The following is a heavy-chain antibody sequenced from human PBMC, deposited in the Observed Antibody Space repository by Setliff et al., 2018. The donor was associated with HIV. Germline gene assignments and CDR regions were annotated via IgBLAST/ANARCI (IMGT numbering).Heavy chain of an antibody. D-gene: IGHD5-18*01. J-gene: IGHJ1*01. CDR3: ARGGYSYGFGRHRAYFQY. Sequence: SETLSLTCAVYGGSFSGYYWSWIRQPPGKGLEWTGEINHSGSTNYNPSLKSRVTISVDTSKTQFSLKLSSVTAADTAVFYCARGGYSYGFGRHRAYFQYWGQGTQVTVSS. CDR2: INHSGST. V-gene: IGHV4-34*01. CDR1: GGSFSGYY.